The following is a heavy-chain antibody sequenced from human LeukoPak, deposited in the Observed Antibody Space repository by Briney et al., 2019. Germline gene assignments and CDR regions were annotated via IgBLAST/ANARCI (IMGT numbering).Heavy chain of an antibody. CDR2: IYYSGST. CDR3: ARDKFGGSVYYGSGSYVDYHYGMDV. V-gene: IGHV4-30-4*01. D-gene: IGHD3-10*01. Sequence: SQTLSLTCTVSGGSISSGDYYWSWIRQPPGKGLEWIGYIYYSGSTYYNPSLKSRVTISVDTSKNQFSLNLRSVTAADSAVYYCARDKFGGSVYYGSGSYVDYHYGMDVWGQGTTVTVSS. CDR1: GGSISSGDYY. J-gene: IGHJ6*02.